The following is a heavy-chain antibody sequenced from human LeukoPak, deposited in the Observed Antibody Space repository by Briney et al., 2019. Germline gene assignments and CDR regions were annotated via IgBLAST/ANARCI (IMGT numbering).Heavy chain of an antibody. CDR2: IHTTGST. V-gene: IGHV4-4*09. CDR3: ARHFRDFWSGYYYMDV. D-gene: IGHD3-3*01. J-gene: IGHJ6*03. Sequence: KTSETLSVTCVDPDGSISSYYWCWIRQPPGKGPEWIGNIHTTGSTNYNPSLKSRVTIPADTSKNQFSLQLRSVTAADTAVYYCARHFRDFWSGYYYMDVWGKGTTVTVSS. CDR1: DGSISSYY.